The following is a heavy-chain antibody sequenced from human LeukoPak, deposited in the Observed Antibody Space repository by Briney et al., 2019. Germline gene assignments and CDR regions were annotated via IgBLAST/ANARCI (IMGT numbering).Heavy chain of an antibody. CDR1: GGSISSYY. CDR3: AREYSSGWSRGFDY. V-gene: IGHV4-4*07. D-gene: IGHD6-19*01. CDR2: IYSSGST. Sequence: PSETLSLTCSVSGGSISSYYWSWVRQPAGKGLEWIGRIYSSGSTNYNPSLNSRVTMSVDTSNNQFSLRLTSVTAADTAVYYCAREYSSGWSRGFDYWGQGTLVTVSS. J-gene: IGHJ4*02.